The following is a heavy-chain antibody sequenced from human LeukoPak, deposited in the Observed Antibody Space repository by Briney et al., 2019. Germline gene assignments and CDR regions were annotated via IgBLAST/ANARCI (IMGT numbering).Heavy chain of an antibody. D-gene: IGHD3-10*01. CDR3: AISYYGSGSYADY. CDR2: INHSGST. CDR1: GGSFSGYY. J-gene: IGHJ4*02. Sequence: SETLSLTCAVYGGSFSGYYWSWIRQPPGKGLEWIGEINHSGSTNYNPPLKSRVTISVDTSKNQFSLKLSSVTAADTAVYYCAISYYGSGSYADYWGQGTLVTVSS. V-gene: IGHV4-34*01.